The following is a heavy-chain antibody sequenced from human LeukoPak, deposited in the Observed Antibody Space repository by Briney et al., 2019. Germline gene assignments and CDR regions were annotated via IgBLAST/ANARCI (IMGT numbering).Heavy chain of an antibody. V-gene: IGHV1-2*02. CDR2: INPNSGDT. J-gene: IGHJ4*02. CDR1: GYTFTGYY. CDR3: ARGSPVGASESLGFDY. D-gene: IGHD1-26*01. Sequence: ASVKVSCKASGYTFTGYYMHWVRQAPGQGLEWMGWINPNSGDTHCAQKFQGRVTMTRDTSISTAYMELSRLRSDDTAVYYCARGSPVGASESLGFDYWGQGTPVTVSS.